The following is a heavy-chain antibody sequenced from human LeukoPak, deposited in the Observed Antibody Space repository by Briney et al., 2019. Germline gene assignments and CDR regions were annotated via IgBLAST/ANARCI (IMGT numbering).Heavy chain of an antibody. V-gene: IGHV1-2*02. CDR3: ARELRYFDWLLSFDY. J-gene: IGHJ4*02. Sequence: ASVKVSCKASGYTFTGYYMHWVRQAPGQGLEWMGWINPNSGGTNYAQKFQGRVTMTRDTSISTAYMELSRLRSDDTPVYYCARELRYFDWLLSFDYWGQGTLVTVSS. D-gene: IGHD3-9*01. CDR1: GYTFTGYY. CDR2: INPNSGGT.